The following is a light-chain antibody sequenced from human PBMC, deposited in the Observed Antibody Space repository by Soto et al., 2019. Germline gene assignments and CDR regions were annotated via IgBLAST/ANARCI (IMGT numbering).Light chain of an antibody. Sequence: EIVLTQSPATLSLSPGETATLSCGASESVSTNLAWYQQKPGPAPRLLIYDASHRATVTPAMFSGSGSMADFPITSSSLEPEDSAVYYWQHRRNTFTFGPGTKVEIK. V-gene: IGKV3-11*01. CDR2: DAS. CDR1: ESVSTN. J-gene: IGKJ3*01. CDR3: QHRRNTFT.